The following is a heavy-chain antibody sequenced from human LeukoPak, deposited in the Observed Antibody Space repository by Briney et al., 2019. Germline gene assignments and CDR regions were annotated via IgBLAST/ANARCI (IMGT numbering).Heavy chain of an antibody. J-gene: IGHJ5*02. CDR3: ARGGSGSYLYSTFDP. V-gene: IGHV1-18*04. CDR2: IGGSNINT. CDR1: GYTFTTSG. Sequence: ASVMVSCKASGYTFTTSGINWVRQAPGQGLEWMGWIGGSNINTNYAQNFQGRVTMTTDTSTSTAYMELRSLRSDDTAVYFCARGGSGSYLYSTFDPWGQGTLVTVSS. D-gene: IGHD3-10*01.